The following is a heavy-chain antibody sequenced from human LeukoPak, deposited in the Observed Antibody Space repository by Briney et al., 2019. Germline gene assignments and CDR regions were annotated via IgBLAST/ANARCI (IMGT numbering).Heavy chain of an antibody. CDR1: GYSFTSYW. J-gene: IGHJ3*02. CDR2: IYPGDSDT. V-gene: IGHV5-51*01. D-gene: IGHD2-2*01. Sequence: GESLKIPCKGTGYSFTSYWIGWVRQMPGKGLEWIGIIYPGDSDTRYSPSFQGQVTISADKSISTAYLQWSSLKASDTAMYYCARLIACSSTSCYGSAFDIWGQGTMVTVSS. CDR3: ARLIACSSTSCYGSAFDI.